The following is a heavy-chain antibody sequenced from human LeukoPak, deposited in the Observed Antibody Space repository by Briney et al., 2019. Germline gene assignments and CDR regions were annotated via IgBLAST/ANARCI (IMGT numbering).Heavy chain of an antibody. CDR3: ARDLTYGGKRGYYFDY. D-gene: IGHD4-23*01. CDR2: IYSDGST. Sequence: GGSLRLSCAASGFTFSAYAMNWVRQAPGKGLEWVSVIYSDGSTYYADSVKGRFTISRDNSKNTLYLQMNSLRAEDTAVYYCARDLTYGGKRGYYFDYWGQGTLVTVSS. J-gene: IGHJ4*02. CDR1: GFTFSAYA. V-gene: IGHV3-66*01.